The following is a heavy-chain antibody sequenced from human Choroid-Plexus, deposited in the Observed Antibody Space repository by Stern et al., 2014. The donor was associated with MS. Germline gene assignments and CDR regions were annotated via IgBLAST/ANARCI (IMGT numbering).Heavy chain of an antibody. CDR3: AKDRQYLTFFFDF. CDR1: GFSFSSFG. D-gene: IGHD2/OR15-2a*01. Sequence: VQLVESGGGVVQPGRPLRLSCAASGFSFSSFGMHWVRQAPGKGLAWVALISYDGSKDYADSVKGRFAISRDNSNNTLYLQMNSLRAEDTAVYYCAKDRQYLTFFFDFWGQGSLVTVSS. J-gene: IGHJ4*02. V-gene: IGHV3-30*18. CDR2: ISYDGSK.